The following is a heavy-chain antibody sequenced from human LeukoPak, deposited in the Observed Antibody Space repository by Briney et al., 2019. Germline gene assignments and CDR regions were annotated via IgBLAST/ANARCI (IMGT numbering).Heavy chain of an antibody. D-gene: IGHD6-25*01. CDR3: TRDQAAATIFNHYYYMDV. CDR2: IRSKAYGGTT. J-gene: IGHJ6*03. Sequence: GGSLRLSCTSSGFTFGDYAMSWFRQAPGKGLEWVGFIRSKAYGGTTEYAASVKGRFTISRDDSKSIAYLQMNSLKTEDTAVYYCTRDQAAATIFNHYYYMDVWGKGTTVTVSS. CDR1: GFTFGDYA. V-gene: IGHV3-49*03.